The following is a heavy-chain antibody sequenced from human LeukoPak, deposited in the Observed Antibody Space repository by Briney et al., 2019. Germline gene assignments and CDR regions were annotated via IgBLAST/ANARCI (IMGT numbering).Heavy chain of an antibody. CDR1: GFTVSSNY. CDR2: IYSGGST. J-gene: IGHJ4*02. CDR3: ARDTPGSSGAFDY. Sequence: GGSLRLSCAASGFTVSSNYMSWVRQAPGKGLEWVSVIYSGGSTYYADSVKGRFTISRDNSKNTLYLQMNSLRAEDTAVYYCARDTPGSSGAFDYWGQGTLVTVSS. V-gene: IGHV3-53*01. D-gene: IGHD3-10*01.